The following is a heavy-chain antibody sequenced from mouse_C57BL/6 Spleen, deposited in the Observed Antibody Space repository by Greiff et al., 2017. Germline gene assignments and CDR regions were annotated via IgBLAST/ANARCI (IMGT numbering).Heavy chain of an antibody. J-gene: IGHJ1*03. D-gene: IGHD2-2*01. CDR1: GYTFTSYW. CDR2: IDPSDSYT. V-gene: IGHV1-50*01. CDR3: ARRRGYRYGYDDGGYFDV. Sequence: QVQLQQPGAELVKPGASVKLSCKASGYTFTSYWMQWVKQRPGQGLEWIGEIDPSDSYTNYNQKFKGKATLTVDTSSSAAYMQLSSLTSEDSAVYYCARRRGYRYGYDDGGYFDVWGTGTTVTVSS.